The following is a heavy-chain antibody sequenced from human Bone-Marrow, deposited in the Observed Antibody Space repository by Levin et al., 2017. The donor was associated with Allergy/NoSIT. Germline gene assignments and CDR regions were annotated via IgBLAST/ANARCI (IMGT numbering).Heavy chain of an antibody. CDR1: GFTFNIYS. CDR3: ARDPVGVSGPRYFDY. J-gene: IGHJ4*02. Sequence: QPGGSLRLSCAASGFTFNIYSMHWVRQAPGKGPEWVAIISSNGNLKYYADSVEGQFTISRDNSKNTLFLDLHSLRPDDTAVYYCARDPVGVSGPRYFDYWGQGTLVTVSS. CDR2: ISSNGNLK. D-gene: IGHD3-10*01. V-gene: IGHV3-30-3*01.